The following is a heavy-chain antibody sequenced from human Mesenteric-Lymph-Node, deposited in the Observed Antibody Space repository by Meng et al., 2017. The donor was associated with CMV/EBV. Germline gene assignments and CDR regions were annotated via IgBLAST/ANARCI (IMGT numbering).Heavy chain of an antibody. J-gene: IGHJ4*02. D-gene: IGHD3-22*01. CDR3: ARARPLLGSGYYFDF. Sequence: SETLSLTCAVSGDSISSRYWWSWVRQPPGKGLEWIGEIYHSGSTNYNPSLKSRVTISGDKSKNQFSLKLSSVTAADTAVYYCARARPLLGSGYYFDFWGQGTLVTVSS. V-gene: IGHV4-4*02. CDR2: IYHSGST. CDR1: GDSISSRYW.